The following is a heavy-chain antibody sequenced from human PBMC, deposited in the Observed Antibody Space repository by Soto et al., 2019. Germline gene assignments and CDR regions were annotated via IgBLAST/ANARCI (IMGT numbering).Heavy chain of an antibody. V-gene: IGHV3-23*01. J-gene: IGHJ4*02. CDR1: GFTFNNYA. Sequence: EVQLLESGGGLVQPGGSLRLSCAASGFTFNNYAMGWVRQAPGKGLEWVSAITDSGDDTYYIDSVKGRFTISRDNSKSTLYLPMNRLRAEDTAIYYCAKLGSSSWSPHYYFDYWGQGTLVTVSS. D-gene: IGHD2-2*01. CDR2: ITDSGDDT. CDR3: AKLGSSSWSPHYYFDY.